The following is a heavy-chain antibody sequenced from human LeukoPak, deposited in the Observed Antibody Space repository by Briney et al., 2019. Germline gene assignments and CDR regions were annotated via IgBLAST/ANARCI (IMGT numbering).Heavy chain of an antibody. D-gene: IGHD1-26*01. V-gene: IGHV3-23*01. CDR2: ISGSGGST. Sequence: GGSPRLSCAASGFTFSSYAMSWVRQAPGKGLEWVSAISGSGGSTYYAASVKGRFSISRDSSKNTVYLQMNSLRAEDTAVYYCARELREHGVFDIWGQGTMVTVSS. CDR3: ARELREHGVFDI. CDR1: GFTFSSYA. J-gene: IGHJ3*02.